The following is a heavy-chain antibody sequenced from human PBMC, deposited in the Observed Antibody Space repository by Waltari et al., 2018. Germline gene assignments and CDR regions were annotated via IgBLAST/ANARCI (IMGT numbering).Heavy chain of an antibody. CDR2: MNHSGST. CDR1: GGSFRGYY. J-gene: IGHJ4*02. CDR3: ARRPVTTHYFDY. V-gene: IGHV4-34*01. D-gene: IGHD2-2*01. Sequence: QVQLLQWGAGLLKPSETLSLTCAVYGGSFRGYYWSWIRQPPGKGLEWIGEMNHSGSTNYNPPLKSRVTISVDTSKNQVSLKLSSVTAADTAVFYCARRPVTTHYFDYWGQGTLVTVSS.